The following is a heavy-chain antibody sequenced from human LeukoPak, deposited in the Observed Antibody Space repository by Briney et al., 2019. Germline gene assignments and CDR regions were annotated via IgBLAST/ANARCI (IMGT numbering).Heavy chain of an antibody. D-gene: IGHD3-22*01. CDR2: IIPIFGTA. CDR3: ARKYYYDSSGYLNAFGI. Sequence: ASVKVSCKASGGTLSSYAISWVRQAPGQGLEWMGGIIPIFGTANYAQKFQGRVTITAEESTSTAYMELSSLRSEDTAVYYCARKYYYDSSGYLNAFGIWGQGTMVTVSS. V-gene: IGHV1-69*13. CDR1: GGTLSSYA. J-gene: IGHJ3*02.